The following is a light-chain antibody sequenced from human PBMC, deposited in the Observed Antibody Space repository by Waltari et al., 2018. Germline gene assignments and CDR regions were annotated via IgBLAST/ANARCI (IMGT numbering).Light chain of an antibody. J-gene: IGKJ2*01. CDR3: MHGVHLPPYT. V-gene: IGKV2-29*02. CDR1: QSLLYRNGKTY. Sequence: DVVLTQTPLSLSVTPGQPASISSSSSQSLLYRNGKTYLYWYLQKPGQAPKLLIYEVSSRFSGVPDRFSGSGSGTDFTLKISRVEAEDVGVYYCMHGVHLPPYTFGQGTKLEIK. CDR2: EVS.